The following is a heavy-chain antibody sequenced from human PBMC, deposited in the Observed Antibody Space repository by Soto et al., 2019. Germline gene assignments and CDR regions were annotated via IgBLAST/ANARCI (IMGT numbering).Heavy chain of an antibody. V-gene: IGHV3-23*01. CDR1: GFIFDTYA. CDR2: ISGSGDST. D-gene: IGHD4-17*01. J-gene: IGHJ5*02. CDR3: AKGQDDYGDSDVWFDP. Sequence: EVQLLESGGGLVQPGGSLRLSCAASGFIFDTYAMSWVRQAPGKGLEWVSSISGSGDSTYYADSVKGRFTISRDNSKNTVYMDLTTLRAEDTAVYYCAKGQDDYGDSDVWFDPWGQGTLVTVS.